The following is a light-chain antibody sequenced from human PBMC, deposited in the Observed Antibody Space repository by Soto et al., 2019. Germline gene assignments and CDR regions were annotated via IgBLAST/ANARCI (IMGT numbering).Light chain of an antibody. CDR3: QQRSNWPPIT. CDR1: QSVSSN. Sequence: EIVMTQSPATLSVSPGERATLSFVSSQSVSSNLAWYQQKPGQAPRLLIYDASNRATGIPARFSGSGSGTDSTLTISSLEPEDFAVYYCQQRSNWPPITFGQGTRLEIK. J-gene: IGKJ5*01. V-gene: IGKV3-11*01. CDR2: DAS.